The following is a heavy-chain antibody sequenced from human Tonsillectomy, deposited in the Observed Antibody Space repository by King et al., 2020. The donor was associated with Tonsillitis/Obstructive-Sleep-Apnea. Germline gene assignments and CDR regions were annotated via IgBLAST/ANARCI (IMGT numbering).Heavy chain of an antibody. V-gene: IGHV3-23*04. Sequence: VQLVESGGGLVQPGGSLRLSCAASGFTFSSYAMSWVRQAPGKGLEWVSAISGSGGSTYYADSVKGRLTISRDNSKNTLYLQMNSLRAEDTAVYYCAKDRLASRITIFGVVIPPTDYWGQGTLVTVSS. D-gene: IGHD3-3*01. CDR1: GFTFSSYA. CDR2: ISGSGGST. J-gene: IGHJ4*02. CDR3: AKDRLASRITIFGVVIPPTDY.